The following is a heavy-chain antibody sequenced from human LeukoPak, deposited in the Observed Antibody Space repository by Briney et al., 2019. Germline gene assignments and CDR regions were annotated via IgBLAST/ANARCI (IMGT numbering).Heavy chain of an antibody. CDR2: MNPNSGNT. Sequence: ASVKVSCKASGYTFTSYDINWVRQATGQGLEWMGWMNPNSGNTGYAQKFQGRVTITRNTSISTAYMELSSLRSEDTAVYYCARGVWDYGGNGYYYYMDVWGKGTTVTVSS. CDR3: ARGVWDYGGNGYYYYMDV. CDR1: GYTFTSYD. V-gene: IGHV1-8*03. J-gene: IGHJ6*03. D-gene: IGHD4-23*01.